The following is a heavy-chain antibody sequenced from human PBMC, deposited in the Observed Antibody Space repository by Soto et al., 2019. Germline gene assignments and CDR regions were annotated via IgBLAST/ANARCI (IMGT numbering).Heavy chain of an antibody. CDR2: IYYSGST. V-gene: IGHV4-59*01. D-gene: IGHD3-22*01. CDR3: ARYYYDSSGWNYYYYGMDV. Sequence: TLSLTCTVSGCSISSYYWSWIRQPPGKGLEWIGYIYYSGSTNYNPSLKSRVTISVDTSKNQFSLKLSSVTAADTAVYYCARYYYDSSGWNYYYYGMDVWGQGTTVTVSS. J-gene: IGHJ6*02. CDR1: GCSISSYY.